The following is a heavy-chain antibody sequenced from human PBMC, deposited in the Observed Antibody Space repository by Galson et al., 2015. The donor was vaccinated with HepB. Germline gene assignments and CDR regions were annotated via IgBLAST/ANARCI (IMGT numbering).Heavy chain of an antibody. D-gene: IGHD3-10*01. V-gene: IGHV3-30*03. CDR2: ISYDGSNK. CDR3: APQGIWFGELLNPSPDQYFDY. CDR1: GFTFSSYG. J-gene: IGHJ4*02. Sequence: SLRLSCAASGFTFSSYGMHWVRQAPGKGLEWVAVISYDGSNKYYADSVKGRFTISRDNSKNTLYLQMNSLRAEDTAVYYCAPQGIWFGELLNPSPDQYFDYWGQGTLVTVSS.